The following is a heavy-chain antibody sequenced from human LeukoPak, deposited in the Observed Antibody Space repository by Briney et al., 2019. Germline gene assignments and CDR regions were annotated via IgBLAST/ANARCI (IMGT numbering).Heavy chain of an antibody. CDR3: ARVWRVRGVITAVFDS. CDR1: GFTFSSYW. D-gene: IGHD3-10*01. Sequence: GGSLRLSCAASGFTFSSYWMSWVRQAPGKGLEWVANIKQDGSEKDYVDSVKGRFTISRDNAKNSLYLQMNSLRAEDTAVYYCARVWRVRGVITAVFDSWGQGTLVTVSS. CDR2: IKQDGSEK. V-gene: IGHV3-7*01. J-gene: IGHJ4*02.